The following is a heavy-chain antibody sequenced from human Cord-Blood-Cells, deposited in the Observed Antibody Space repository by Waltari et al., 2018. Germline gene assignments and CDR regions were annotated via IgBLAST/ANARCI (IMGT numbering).Heavy chain of an antibody. CDR2: ISSSRSYI. CDR1: GFTVSRHS. V-gene: IGHV3-21*01. CDR3: ARGFGVRAFDI. J-gene: IGHJ3*02. Sequence: EVELVEYGGGVVKPGGSLRLPCAASGFTVSRHSMNWVRQRPGKWLEWVSSISSSRSYIYYADSVKCRFTISRDNAKNSLYLQMNSLRAEDTAVYYCARGFGVRAFDIWGQGTMVTVSS. D-gene: IGHD3-3*01.